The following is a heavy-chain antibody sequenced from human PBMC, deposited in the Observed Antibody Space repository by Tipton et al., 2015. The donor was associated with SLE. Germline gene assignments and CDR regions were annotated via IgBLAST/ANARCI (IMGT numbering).Heavy chain of an antibody. J-gene: IGHJ6*02. CDR2: IYYTGST. CDR1: GFTVSNNY. CDR3: ARGMVTWRGAILGVDV. D-gene: IGHD2-21*02. Sequence: LRLSCAASGFTVSNNYMSWVRQPPGKGLEWIGYIYYTGSTNYNPSLKSRVSISLHTSKNQFSLRLSSVTAADTAVYYCARGMVTWRGAILGVDVWGQGTTVNVSS. V-gene: IGHV4-59*08.